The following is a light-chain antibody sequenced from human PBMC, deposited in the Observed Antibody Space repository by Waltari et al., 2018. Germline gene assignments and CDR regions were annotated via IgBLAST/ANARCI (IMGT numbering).Light chain of an antibody. Sequence: QSALTQPASVSGSPGQSITISCTGTSSDVGGYNYVSWYQHHPGMAPKLILYEVTNRPSGVSNRFSGSKSGNTASLTISDLQAEDEYTRSSMFHWVFGGGTKVTVL. V-gene: IGLV2-14*01. CDR3: MFHWV. CDR1: SSDVGGYNY. J-gene: IGLJ3*02. CDR2: EVT.